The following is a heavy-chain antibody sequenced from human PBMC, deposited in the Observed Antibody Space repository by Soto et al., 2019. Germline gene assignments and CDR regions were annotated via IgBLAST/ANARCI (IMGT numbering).Heavy chain of an antibody. CDR1: GFTFTSYG. Sequence: EVQLLESGGDLVQPGGSLRLSCAASGFTFTSYGMSWVRQAPGKGLEWVSSTSGDGTTTYYVDSVKGRFTISKDTPSNTLYPQMNSLRTADTALYYCAKDIPFESSAYSSWGQGTLVTVSS. J-gene: IGHJ5*02. V-gene: IGHV3-23*01. CDR3: AKDIPFESSAYSS. D-gene: IGHD3-22*01. CDR2: TSGDGTTT.